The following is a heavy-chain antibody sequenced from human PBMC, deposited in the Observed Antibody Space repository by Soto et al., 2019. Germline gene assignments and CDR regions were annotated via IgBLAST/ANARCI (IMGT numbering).Heavy chain of an antibody. V-gene: IGHV1-69*01. CDR3: ARDLALDFYDYGDYGPYYYYYGMAV. D-gene: IGHD4-17*01. Sequence: QVQLVQSGAEVKKPGSSVKVSCKASGGTFSSYAISWVRQAPGQGLEWMGGIIPIFGTANYAQKFQGRVTITADESTSTAYMELSSLRSEDTAVYYCARDLALDFYDYGDYGPYYYYYGMAVWGQGTTVTVSS. CDR1: GGTFSSYA. CDR2: IIPIFGTA. J-gene: IGHJ6*02.